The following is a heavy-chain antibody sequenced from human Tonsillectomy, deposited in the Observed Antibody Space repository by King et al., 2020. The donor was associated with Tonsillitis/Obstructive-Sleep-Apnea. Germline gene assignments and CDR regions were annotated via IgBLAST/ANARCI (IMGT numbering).Heavy chain of an antibody. V-gene: IGHV1-3*01. CDR2: INAGNGNT. Sequence: VQLVESGAEVKKPGASVKVSCKASGYTFTSYVMHWVRQAPGQRLEWMGWINAGNGNTKYSQKFQGRVTITRDTSASTAYMELSSLRSEDTAVYYCARDHPPDDYYDILAYSHAFAYWGPGTLVTVSP. CDR3: ARDHPPDDYYDILAYSHAFAY. J-gene: IGHJ4*02. CDR1: GYTFTSYV. D-gene: IGHD3-22*01.